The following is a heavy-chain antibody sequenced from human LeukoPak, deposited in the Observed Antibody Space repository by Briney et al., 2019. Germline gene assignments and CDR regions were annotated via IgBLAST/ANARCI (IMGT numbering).Heavy chain of an antibody. Sequence: SETLSLTCTVSGVSITNYYWSWIRQPAGKGLEWIGRIYISGSPNYHPSLKSRVTMSGDTSKNQFSLKLSSVTAADTAVYYCARHHYYYGMDVWGQGTTVTVSS. V-gene: IGHV4-4*07. CDR1: GVSITNYY. CDR2: IYISGSP. J-gene: IGHJ6*02. CDR3: ARHHYYYGMDV.